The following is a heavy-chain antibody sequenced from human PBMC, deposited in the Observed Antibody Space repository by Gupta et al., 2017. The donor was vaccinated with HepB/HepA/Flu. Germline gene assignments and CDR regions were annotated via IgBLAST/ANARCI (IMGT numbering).Heavy chain of an antibody. CDR2: INPDKGGT. V-gene: IGHV1-2*04. J-gene: IGHJ4*02. D-gene: IGHD3-3*01. CDR1: GYTFTAYY. CDR3: ARAQPVDFLEWLPLDY. Sequence: QVQLVQSGAEVKKPGASVKVSCKASGYTFTAYYLHWVRQAPGQGLEWMGWINPDKGGTNYARKFQGWVTMTWDTSISTAYMELSRLTSDDTAMYYCARAQPVDFLEWLPLDYWGQGTLVTVSS.